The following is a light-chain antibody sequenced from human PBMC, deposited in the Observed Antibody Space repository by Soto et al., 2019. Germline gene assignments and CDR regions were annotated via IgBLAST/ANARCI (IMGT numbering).Light chain of an antibody. CDR1: QGISSY. Sequence: DIQLTQSPSFLSASVGDRVTITCGASQGISSYLAWYQQKPGKAPNLLIYAASTLQSGVPSRLRGNGYETELTITISSMKPEDFETYYCQQFNSYPQTFGHGTRLEIK. CDR3: QQFNSYPQT. CDR2: AAS. V-gene: IGKV1-9*01. J-gene: IGKJ5*01.